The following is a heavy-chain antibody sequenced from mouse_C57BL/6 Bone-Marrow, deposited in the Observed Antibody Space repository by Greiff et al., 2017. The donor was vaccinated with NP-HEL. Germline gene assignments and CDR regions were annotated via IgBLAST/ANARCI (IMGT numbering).Heavy chain of an antibody. CDR1: GYTFTSYW. V-gene: IGHV1-72*01. Sequence: VQLQQPGAELVKPGASVKLSCKASGYTFTSYWMHWVKQRPGRGLEWIGRIDPNSGGTKYNEKFKSKATLTVDKPSSTAYMQLSSLTSEDSAVYYCARRRDYDYDVFAYWGQGTLVTVSA. J-gene: IGHJ3*01. D-gene: IGHD2-4*01. CDR3: ARRRDYDYDVFAY. CDR2: IDPNSGGT.